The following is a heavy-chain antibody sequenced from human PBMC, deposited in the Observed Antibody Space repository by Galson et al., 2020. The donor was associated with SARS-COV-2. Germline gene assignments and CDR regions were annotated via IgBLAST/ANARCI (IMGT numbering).Heavy chain of an antibody. CDR3: AKDSGRNLRFLERRPFDY. Sequence: GGSLRLSCAASGFTFDDYTMHWVRQAPGKGLEWVSLISWGGGSTYYADSVKGRFTISRDNSKNSLYLQMNSLRTEDTALYYCAKDSGRNLRFLERRPFDYWGQGTLVTVSS. V-gene: IGHV3-43*01. J-gene: IGHJ4*02. D-gene: IGHD3-3*01. CDR2: ISWGGGST. CDR1: GFTFDDYT.